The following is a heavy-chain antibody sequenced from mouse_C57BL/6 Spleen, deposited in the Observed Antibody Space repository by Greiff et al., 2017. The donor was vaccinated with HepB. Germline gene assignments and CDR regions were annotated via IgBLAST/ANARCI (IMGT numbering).Heavy chain of an antibody. CDR2: ISDGGSYT. Sequence: DVKLVESGGGLVKPGGSLKLSCAASGFTFSSYAMSWVRQTPEKRLEWVATISDGGSYTYYPDNVKGRFTISRDNAKNNLYLQMSHLKSEDTAMYYCARNYDYGGYFDYWGQGTTLTVSS. CDR3: ARNYDYGGYFDY. D-gene: IGHD2-4*01. CDR1: GFTFSSYA. V-gene: IGHV5-4*03. J-gene: IGHJ2*01.